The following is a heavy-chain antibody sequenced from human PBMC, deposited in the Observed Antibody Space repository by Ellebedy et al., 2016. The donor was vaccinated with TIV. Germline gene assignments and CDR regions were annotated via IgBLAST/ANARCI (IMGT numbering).Heavy chain of an antibody. CDR2: ISPDSGAT. CDR1: GYTFIGHY. V-gene: IGHV1-2*02. Sequence: ASVKVSCKASGYTFIGHYIHWVRQAPGQGLEWMGWISPDSGATSYAQDFQGRVTLTRDTSLSTAYMELSRLRSDDTGLYYGARIPHASDGFDSWGQGTLVTVSS. CDR3: ARIPHASDGFDS. D-gene: IGHD2-2*01. J-gene: IGHJ4*02.